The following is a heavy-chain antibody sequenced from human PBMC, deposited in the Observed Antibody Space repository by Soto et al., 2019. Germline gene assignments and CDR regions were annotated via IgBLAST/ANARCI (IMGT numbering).Heavy chain of an antibody. CDR1: GHTFTSYA. D-gene: IGHD3-9*01. V-gene: IGHV1-3*01. CDR2: INAGNGNT. J-gene: IGHJ4*02. CDR3: ARTHISFLTAYYFDY. Sequence: QVQLVQSGAEVKKPGASVKVSCKASGHTFTSYAMHWVRQAPGQRLEWMGWINAGNGNTKYSQKFQGRVTITRDTSASTAYMELSSLRSEDTAVYYCARTHISFLTAYYFDYWGQGTLVTVSS.